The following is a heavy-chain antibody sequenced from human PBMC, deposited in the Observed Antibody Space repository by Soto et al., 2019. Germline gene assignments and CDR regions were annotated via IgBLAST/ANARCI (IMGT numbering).Heavy chain of an antibody. V-gene: IGHV3-30*18. CDR2: ISYDGSNK. J-gene: IGHJ4*02. CDR3: AKDQGCSGGSCYPWYFDY. D-gene: IGHD2-15*01. CDR1: GFTFSSYG. Sequence: QVQLVESGGGVVQPGRSLRLSCAASGFTFSSYGMHWVRQAPGKGLEWVAVISYDGSNKYYADSVKGRFTISRDNSKNTGYLQVNSLRAEDTAVYYCAKDQGCSGGSCYPWYFDYWGQGTLVTVSS.